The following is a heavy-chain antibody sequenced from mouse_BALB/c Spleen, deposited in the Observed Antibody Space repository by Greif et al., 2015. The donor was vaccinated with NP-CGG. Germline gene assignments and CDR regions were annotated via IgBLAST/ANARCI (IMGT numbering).Heavy chain of an antibody. CDR1: GYTFTSYW. J-gene: IGHJ4*01. V-gene: IGHV1-87*01. CDR2: IYPGDGDT. Sequence: QVQLQQSGAELARPGASVKLSCKASGYTFTSYWMQWVKQRPGQGPEWIGAIYPGDGDTRYTQKFKGKATLTADKSSSTAYMQLSSLASEDSAVYYCARDYYAMDYWGQGTSVTVSS. CDR3: ARDYYAMDY.